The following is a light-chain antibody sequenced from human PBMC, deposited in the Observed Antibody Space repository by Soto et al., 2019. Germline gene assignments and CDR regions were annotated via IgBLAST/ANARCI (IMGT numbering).Light chain of an antibody. CDR1: SSDVGGYNY. CDR2: DVS. Sequence: QSALTQPASVSGSPGQSITISCTGTSSDVGGYNYFYWYQQHPGKAPKLMIYDVSNRPSGVSNRFSVSKSGNTASLTISGLQAEDEADYYCSSYTSSSTPHVFGTGTKLTVL. J-gene: IGLJ1*01. V-gene: IGLV2-14*01. CDR3: SSYTSSSTPHV.